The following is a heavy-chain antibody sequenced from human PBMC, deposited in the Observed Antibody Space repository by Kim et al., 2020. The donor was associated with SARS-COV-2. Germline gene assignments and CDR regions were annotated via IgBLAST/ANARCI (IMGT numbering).Heavy chain of an antibody. V-gene: IGHV4-31*02. D-gene: IGHD1-1*01. CDR3: ASGTTGYPYYFDY. J-gene: IGHJ4*01. Sequence: YNPSLKSRVIISVDTSKNQFSLKLSSVTAADTALYYCASGTTGYPYYFDYWGHGTLVTVSS.